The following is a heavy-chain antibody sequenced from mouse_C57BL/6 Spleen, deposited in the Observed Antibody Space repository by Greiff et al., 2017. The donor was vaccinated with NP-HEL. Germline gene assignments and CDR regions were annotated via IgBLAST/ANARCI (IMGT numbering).Heavy chain of an antibody. CDR1: GFTFTDYY. CDR3: ARLGGNFYFDY. Sequence: EVHLVESGGGLVQPGGSLSLSCAASGFTFTDYYMSWVRQPPGKALEWLGFIRNKANGYTTEYSASVKGRFTISRDNSQSILYLQMNALRAEDSATYYCARLGGNFYFDYWGQGTTLTVSS. J-gene: IGHJ2*01. CDR2: IRNKANGYTT. V-gene: IGHV7-3*01. D-gene: IGHD2-1*01.